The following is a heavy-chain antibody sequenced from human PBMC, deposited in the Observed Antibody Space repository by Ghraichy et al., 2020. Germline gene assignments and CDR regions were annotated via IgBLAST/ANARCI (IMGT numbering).Heavy chain of an antibody. Sequence: GGSLRLSCAASGFTFSSYSMNWVRQAPGKGLEWVSYISSSSSTIYYADSVKGRFTISRDNAKNSLYLQMNSLRDEDTAVYYCARDWIVGATGYFDYWGQGTLVTVSS. CDR1: GFTFSSYS. J-gene: IGHJ4*02. CDR3: ARDWIVGATGYFDY. V-gene: IGHV3-48*02. D-gene: IGHD1-26*01. CDR2: ISSSSSTI.